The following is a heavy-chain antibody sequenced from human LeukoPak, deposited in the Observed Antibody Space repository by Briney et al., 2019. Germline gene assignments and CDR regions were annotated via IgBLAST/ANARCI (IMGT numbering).Heavy chain of an antibody. CDR1: GFTFSSYE. CDR2: ISSSGNTT. J-gene: IGHJ4*02. Sequence: GGSLTLSCAASGFTFSSYEMNWVRQAPGRGREWVSYISSSGNTTYYAASMKGRFTISRDNAKNSLYLQMNSMRVEDTAVYYCASQKGRIAVAVDYWGQGTLVTVSS. D-gene: IGHD6-19*01. V-gene: IGHV3-48*03. CDR3: ASQKGRIAVAVDY.